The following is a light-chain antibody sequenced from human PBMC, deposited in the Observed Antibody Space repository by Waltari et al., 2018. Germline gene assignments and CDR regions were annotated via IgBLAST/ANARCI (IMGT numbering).Light chain of an antibody. J-gene: IGKJ4*01. CDR2: DAS. V-gene: IGKV1-13*02. CDR1: QGINTA. CDR3: QQFISYPRT. Sequence: IQLHQSPSSLSASLGDRVTITCRASQGINTALAWYQQKPGKAPNLLIYDASNLESGVPARFSGSGSGTDFSLTISSLQPEDFATYYCQQFISYPRTFGGGTKVEIK.